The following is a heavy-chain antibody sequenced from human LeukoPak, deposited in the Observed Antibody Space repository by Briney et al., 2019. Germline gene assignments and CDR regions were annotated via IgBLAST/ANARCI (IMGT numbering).Heavy chain of an antibody. CDR3: ARAGAAAHFWYSDL. CDR1: GFTFSSYW. V-gene: IGHV3-7*01. CDR2: IKQDGSDT. J-gene: IGHJ2*01. D-gene: IGHD6-13*01. Sequence: GGSLRLSCAASGFTFSSYWMTWVRQAPGKGLEWVANIKQDGSDTYYVDSVKGRFTISRDNAKNSLYLQMNSLRAEDTAVYYCARAGAAAHFWYSDLWGRGTLVTVSS.